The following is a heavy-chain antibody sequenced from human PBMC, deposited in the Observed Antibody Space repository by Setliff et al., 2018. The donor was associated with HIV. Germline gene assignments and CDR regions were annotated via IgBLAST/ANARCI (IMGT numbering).Heavy chain of an antibody. CDR3: ARDRVRITIFGANDASDI. D-gene: IGHD3-3*01. CDR1: GYTFTSYY. CDR2: INPSGGSS. J-gene: IGHJ3*02. Sequence: ASVKVSCKASGYTFTSYYMNWVRQAPGQGLEWMGIINPSGGSSTYAQKFQGRVAMTRDTSTSTVYMELSSLRSENTAVYYCARDRVRITIFGANDASDIWGQGTMVTVSS. V-gene: IGHV1-46*01.